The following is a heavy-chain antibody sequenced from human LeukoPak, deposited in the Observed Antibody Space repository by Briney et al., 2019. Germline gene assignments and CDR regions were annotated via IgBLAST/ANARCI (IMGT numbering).Heavy chain of an antibody. D-gene: IGHD1-26*01. CDR2: INSDGRST. CDR1: GFTFSSYW. CDR3: ARVGHSGSYYFDY. J-gene: IGHJ4*02. Sequence: GGSLRLSCAASGFTFSSYWMHWVRQAPGKGLVWVSRINSDGRSTSYADSVKGRFTISRDNAKNTLYLQMNSLRAEDTAVYYCARVGHSGSYYFDYWGQGTLVTVSS. V-gene: IGHV3-74*01.